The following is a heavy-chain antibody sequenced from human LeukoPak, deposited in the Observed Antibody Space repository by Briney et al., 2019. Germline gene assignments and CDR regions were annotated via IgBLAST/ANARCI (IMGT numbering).Heavy chain of an antibody. Sequence: SETLSLTCTVSGGSISSYYWSWIRQPPGKGLEWIGYIYYSGSTNYNPSLKSRVTISVDTSKNQFSLKLSSVTAADTAVYYCARVVASSGWYLGNWCDPWGQGTLVTVSS. J-gene: IGHJ5*02. CDR2: IYYSGST. D-gene: IGHD6-19*01. V-gene: IGHV4-59*01. CDR1: GGSISSYY. CDR3: ARVVASSGWYLGNWCDP.